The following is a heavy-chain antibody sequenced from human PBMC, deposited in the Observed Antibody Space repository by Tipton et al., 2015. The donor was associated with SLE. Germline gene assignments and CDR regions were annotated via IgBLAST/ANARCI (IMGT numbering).Heavy chain of an antibody. V-gene: IGHV4-59*08. CDR3: ARRGYSYAVDY. CDR1: GGSISSYY. Sequence: TLSLTCTVSGGSISSYYWTWIRQPPGKGLEWIGYIYYSGSTNYNPSLKSRVTISEDTSKNQFSLKLSSVTAADTAVYYCARRGYSYAVDYWGQGTLVTVSS. J-gene: IGHJ4*02. D-gene: IGHD5-18*01. CDR2: IYYSGST.